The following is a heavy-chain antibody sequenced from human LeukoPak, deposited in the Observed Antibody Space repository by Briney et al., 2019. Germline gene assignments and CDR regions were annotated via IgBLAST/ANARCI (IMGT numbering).Heavy chain of an antibody. CDR2: IKQDGSEK. CDR3: ARRYCSGGSCYGYFDY. D-gene: IGHD2-15*01. CDR1: GFTFSSYS. Sequence: GGSLRLSCAGSGFTFSSYSMNWVRQAPGKGLEWVANIKQDGSEKYYVDSVKGRFTISSDNAKNSLSLQMNSLRAEDTGVYYCARRYCSGGSCYGYFDYWGQGTLVTVSS. V-gene: IGHV3-7*01. J-gene: IGHJ4*02.